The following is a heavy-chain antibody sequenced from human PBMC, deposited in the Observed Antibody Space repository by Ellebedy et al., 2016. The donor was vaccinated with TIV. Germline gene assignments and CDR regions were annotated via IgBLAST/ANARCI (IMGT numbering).Heavy chain of an antibody. V-gene: IGHV1-2*02. J-gene: IGHJ4*02. CDR1: GYTFTGYY. CDR2: INPNSGGT. D-gene: IGHD3-22*01. Sequence: ASVKVSCKASGYTFTGYYMHWVRQAPGQGLEWMGWINPNSGGTNYAQKFQGRVTTTRDTSISTAYMELSRLRSDDTAVYYCASVYYYDSSGVGDYWGQGTLVTVSS. CDR3: ASVYYYDSSGVGDY.